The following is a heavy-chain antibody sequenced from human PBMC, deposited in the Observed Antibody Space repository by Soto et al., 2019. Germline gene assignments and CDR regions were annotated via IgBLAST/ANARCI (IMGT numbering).Heavy chain of an antibody. D-gene: IGHD3-10*01. V-gene: IGHV3-23*01. CDR1: GFTFSDFA. CDR3: AAPRDEYGSGVSWFTYGMDI. Sequence: GGSLRLSCLASGFTFSDFAMTWVRHVPGRGLEWVASLDGAGGSTYYAESVRGRFSVSRDNSQNTLFLQMKRLTVDDTAIYYCAAPRDEYGSGVSWFTYGMDIWGQGTTVTVSS. CDR2: LDGAGGST. J-gene: IGHJ6*02.